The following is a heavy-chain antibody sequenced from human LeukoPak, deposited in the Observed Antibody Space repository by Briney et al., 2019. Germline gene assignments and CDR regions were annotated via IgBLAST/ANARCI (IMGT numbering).Heavy chain of an antibody. V-gene: IGHV3-30*04. CDR3: ARSKMKSSGWAFDAFDI. Sequence: PGGSLRLSCAASGFTFSSYEMNWVRQAPGKGLEWVAVISYDGSNKYYADSVKGRFTISRDNSKNTLYLQMNSLRAEDTAVYYCARSKMKSSGWAFDAFDIWGQGTMVTVSS. CDR1: GFTFSSYE. CDR2: ISYDGSNK. J-gene: IGHJ3*02. D-gene: IGHD6-19*01.